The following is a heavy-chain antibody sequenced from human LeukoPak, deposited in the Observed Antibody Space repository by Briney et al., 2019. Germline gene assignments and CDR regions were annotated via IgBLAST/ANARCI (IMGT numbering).Heavy chain of an antibody. Sequence: GGSLRLSCAASGFTFSSYEMNWVRQAPGKGLEWVSYISSSGSTIYYADSVKGRFTISRDNAKNSLFLQMNSLGAEDTAVYYCVREIDVPIFGVVDDYWGQGTLVTVSS. CDR1: GFTFSSYE. D-gene: IGHD3-3*01. CDR3: VREIDVPIFGVVDDY. J-gene: IGHJ4*02. CDR2: ISSSGSTI. V-gene: IGHV3-48*03.